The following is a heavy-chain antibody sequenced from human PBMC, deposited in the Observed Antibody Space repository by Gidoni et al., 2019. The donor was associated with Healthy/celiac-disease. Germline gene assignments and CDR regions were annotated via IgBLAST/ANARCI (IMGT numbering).Heavy chain of an antibody. V-gene: IGHV3-48*02. CDR2: ISSSSSTI. J-gene: IGHJ6*02. D-gene: IGHD2-21*02. CDR3: ARGAPSIVVVTTDLSFGMDV. Sequence: EVQLVESGGGLVQPGGSLRLSCAASGFTFSSYSMNWVRQAPGKGLEWVSYISSSSSTIYYADSVKGRFTISRDNAKNALYLQMNSLRDEDTAVYYCARGAPSIVVVTTDLSFGMDVWGQGTTVTVSS. CDR1: GFTFSSYS.